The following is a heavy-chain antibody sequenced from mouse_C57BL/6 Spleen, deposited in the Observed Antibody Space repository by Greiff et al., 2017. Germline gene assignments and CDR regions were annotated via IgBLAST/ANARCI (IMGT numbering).Heavy chain of an antibody. Sequence: EVKVVESGGGLVKPGGSLKLSCAASGFTFSSYAMSWVRQTPEKRLEWVATISDGGSYTYYPDNVKGRFTISRDNAKNNLYLQMSHLKSEDTAMYYCARDGPLTWFAYWGQGTLVTVSA. CDR2: ISDGGSYT. D-gene: IGHD6-1*01. J-gene: IGHJ3*01. CDR3: ARDGPLTWFAY. V-gene: IGHV5-4*01. CDR1: GFTFSSYA.